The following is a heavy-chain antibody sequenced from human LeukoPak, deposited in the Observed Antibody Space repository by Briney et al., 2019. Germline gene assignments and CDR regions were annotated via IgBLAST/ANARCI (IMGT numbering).Heavy chain of an antibody. CDR2: IYYSGST. D-gene: IGHD1-26*01. J-gene: IGHJ4*02. Sequence: SETLSLTCTVSGGSISSGGYYWSWIRQPPGKGLEWIGYIYYSGSTNYNPSLKSRVTVSVDTSKNQFSLRLSSVTAADTAIYYCATWSGSYSGYWGQGTLVTVSS. CDR1: GGSISSGGYY. V-gene: IGHV4-61*08. CDR3: ATWSGSYSGY.